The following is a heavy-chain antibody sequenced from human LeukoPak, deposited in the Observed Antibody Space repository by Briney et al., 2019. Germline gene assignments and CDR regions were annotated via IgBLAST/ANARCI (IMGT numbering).Heavy chain of an antibody. CDR1: GFTFSSYG. CDR3: AKEAYYYDREGHYFDY. D-gene: IGHD3-22*01. CDR2: IWYDGSNK. Sequence: GGSLRLSCSASGFTFSSYGMHLVRQAPGKGLEWVAGIWYDGSNKYYADSVKGRFTISRDNSKNTLYLQMNSLRAEDTAVYYCAKEAYYYDREGHYFDYWGQGTLVTVSS. J-gene: IGHJ4*02. V-gene: IGHV3-33*06.